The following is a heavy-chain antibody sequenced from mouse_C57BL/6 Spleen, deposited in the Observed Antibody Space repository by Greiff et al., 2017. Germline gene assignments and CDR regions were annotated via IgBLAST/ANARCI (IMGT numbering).Heavy chain of an antibody. CDR2: IHPNSGST. D-gene: IGHD4-1*01. CDR3: ARGELGLYYFDY. J-gene: IGHJ2*01. Sequence: VQLQQPGAELVKPGASVKLSCKASGYTFTSYWMHWVKQRPGQGLEWIGMIHPNSGSTNYNEKFKSKATLTVDKSSSTVYMQLSSLTSEDSAVYYCARGELGLYYFDYWGQGTTLTVSS. V-gene: IGHV1-64*01. CDR1: GYTFTSYW.